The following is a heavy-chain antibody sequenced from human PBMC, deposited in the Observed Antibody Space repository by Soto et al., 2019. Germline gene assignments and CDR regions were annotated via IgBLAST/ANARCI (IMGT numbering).Heavy chain of an antibody. V-gene: IGHV1-8*01. CDR1: GYTFTSYD. D-gene: IGHD6-13*01. J-gene: IGHJ4*02. CDR2: MNPNSGNT. Sequence: ASVKVSCKASGYTFTSYDINWVRQATGQGLEWMGWMNPNSGNTGYAQKFQGRVTMTRNTSMSTAYMELSSLRSEDTAVYYCARVAGYSSSWSLYYFDYWGQGTLVTVSS. CDR3: ARVAGYSSSWSLYYFDY.